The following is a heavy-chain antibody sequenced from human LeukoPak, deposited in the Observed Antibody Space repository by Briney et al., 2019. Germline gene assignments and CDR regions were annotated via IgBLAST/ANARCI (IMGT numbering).Heavy chain of an antibody. CDR2: ISGSGGST. D-gene: IGHD2-2*01. CDR3: VKDRGCSSTSCYAGQFDY. Sequence: PGGSLRLSCAASGFTFSSYAMSWVRQAPGKGLEWVSAISGSGGSTYYADSVKGRFTISRDNSKNTLYLQMNSLRAEDTAVYYCVKDRGCSSTSCYAGQFDYWGQGTLVTVSS. J-gene: IGHJ4*02. CDR1: GFTFSSYA. V-gene: IGHV3-23*01.